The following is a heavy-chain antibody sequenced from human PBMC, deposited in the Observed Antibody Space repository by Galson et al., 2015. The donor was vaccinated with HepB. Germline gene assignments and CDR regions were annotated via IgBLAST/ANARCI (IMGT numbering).Heavy chain of an antibody. V-gene: IGHV3-21*01. J-gene: IGHJ4*02. D-gene: IGHD2-15*01. CDR1: GFTFSSYS. Sequence: SLRLSCAASGFTFSSYSMNWVRQAPGKGLEWVSSISSSSSYIYYADSVKGRFTISRDNAKNSLYLQMNSLRAEDTAVYYCARDGGRKVGGYCICGSCSDFDYWGQVTLVTVSS. CDR3: ARDGGRKVGGYCICGSCSDFDY. CDR2: ISSSSSYI.